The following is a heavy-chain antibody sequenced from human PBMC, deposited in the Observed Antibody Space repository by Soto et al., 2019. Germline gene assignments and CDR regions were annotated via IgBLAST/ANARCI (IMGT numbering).Heavy chain of an antibody. CDR1: GFTFSGSA. CDR3: ARDTFFGVVTTYYYYGMDV. CDR2: ISSSSSTI. V-gene: IGHV3-48*02. D-gene: IGHD3-3*01. J-gene: IGHJ6*02. Sequence: GGSLRLSCAASGFTFSGSAMHWVRQASGKGLEWVSYISSSSSTIYYADSVKGRFTISRDNAKNSLYLQMNSLRDEGTAVYYCARDTFFGVVTTYYYYGMDVWGQGTTVTVSS.